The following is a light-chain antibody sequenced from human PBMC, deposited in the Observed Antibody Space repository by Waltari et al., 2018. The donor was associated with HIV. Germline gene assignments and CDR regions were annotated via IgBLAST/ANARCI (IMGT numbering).Light chain of an antibody. J-gene: IGKJ2*01. V-gene: IGKV3-20*01. CDR1: QSVSSSY. Sequence: TQSPGTLSLSPGERATLSCRASQSVSSSYLAWYQQKPGQAPRLLIYGASNRATGIPDRVSGSGSGTDFTLTISRLEPEDFAVYYCQQYGSSPMYTFGQGTKLEIK. CDR2: GAS. CDR3: QQYGSSPMYT.